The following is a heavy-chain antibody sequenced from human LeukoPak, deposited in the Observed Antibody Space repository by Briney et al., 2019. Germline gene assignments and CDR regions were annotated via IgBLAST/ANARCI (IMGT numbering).Heavy chain of an antibody. CDR2: ISYDGSNK. Sequence: GGSLGLSCAASRFTFSSYAMHWVRQAPGKGLEWVAVISYDGSNKYYADSVKGRFTISRDNSKNTLYLQMNSLRAEDTAVYYCARDRIAAAVYYYGMDVWGQGTTVTVSS. V-gene: IGHV3-30*04. J-gene: IGHJ6*02. CDR3: ARDRIAAAVYYYGMDV. D-gene: IGHD6-13*01. CDR1: RFTFSSYA.